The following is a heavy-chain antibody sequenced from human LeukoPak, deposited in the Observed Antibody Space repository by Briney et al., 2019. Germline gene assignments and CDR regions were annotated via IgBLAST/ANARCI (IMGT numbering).Heavy chain of an antibody. CDR1: GFTFSSYA. V-gene: IGHV3-21*01. Sequence: GGSLRLSCAASGFTFSSYAMSWVRRAPGKGLEWVSSITSSSDYIYYADSVKGRFTISRDNAENSLHLQMDSLRAEDTAVYYCAREFKSGYGMWAWGQGTLATVSS. J-gene: IGHJ5*02. CDR3: AREFKSGYGMWA. CDR2: ITSSSDYI. D-gene: IGHD5-18*01.